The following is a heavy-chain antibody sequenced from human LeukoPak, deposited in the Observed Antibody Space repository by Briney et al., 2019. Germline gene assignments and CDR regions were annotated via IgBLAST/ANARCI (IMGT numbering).Heavy chain of an antibody. D-gene: IGHD3-3*01. J-gene: IGHJ5*02. CDR2: ISYDGSNK. CDR1: GFTFSSYA. V-gene: IGHV3-30-3*01. Sequence: GGSLRLSCAASGFTFSSYAMHWVRQAPGKGLEWVAVISYDGSNKYYADSVKGRFTISRDNAKNSLYLQMNSLRAEDTAVYYCARDDWSTNGIDPWGQGTLVTVSS. CDR3: ARDDWSTNGIDP.